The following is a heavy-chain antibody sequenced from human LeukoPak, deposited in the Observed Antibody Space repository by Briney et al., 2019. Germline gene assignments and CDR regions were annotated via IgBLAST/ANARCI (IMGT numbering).Heavy chain of an antibody. D-gene: IGHD5-24*01. CDR1: GFTFSRYW. V-gene: IGHV3-74*01. CDR3: ARDWVYKIDY. Sequence: GGSLRLSCAASGFTFSRYWMHWVRQAPGKGLVWVSRIDNFGNIISYADSVKGRFTISRDNAKNTLTLQMNSLRVEDTAVYFCARDWVYKIDYWGRGTLVTVSS. J-gene: IGHJ4*02. CDR2: IDNFGNII.